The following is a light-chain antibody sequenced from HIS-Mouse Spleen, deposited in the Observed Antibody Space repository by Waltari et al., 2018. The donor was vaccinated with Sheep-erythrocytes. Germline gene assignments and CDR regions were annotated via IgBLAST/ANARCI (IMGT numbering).Light chain of an antibody. V-gene: IGLV3-1*01. CDR1: KLGDKY. CDR2: QVS. CDR3: CSYAGSYNHV. J-gene: IGLJ1*01. Sequence: SYELTQPPSVSVSPGQTASIPCSGDKLGDKYACWYQQKPGQSPVLVIYQVSKRPSGIPERFSGSNSGNTATLTISGTQAMDEADYYCCSYAGSYNHVFATGTKVTVL.